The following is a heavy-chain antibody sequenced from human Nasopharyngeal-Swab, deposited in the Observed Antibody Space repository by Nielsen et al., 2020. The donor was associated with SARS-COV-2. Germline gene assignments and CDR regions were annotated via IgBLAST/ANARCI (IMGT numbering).Heavy chain of an antibody. CDR3: ARGYYDILTSWMGYFQH. CDR2: IYYSGST. Sequence: SETLSLTCTVSGGSISSSSYYWGWIRQPPGKGLEWIGNIYYSGSTYYNPSLKSRVTISVDTSKNQFSLKLSSVTAADTAVYYCARGYYDILTSWMGYFQHWGQGTLVTVSS. J-gene: IGHJ1*01. D-gene: IGHD3-9*01. CDR1: GGSISSSSYY. V-gene: IGHV4-39*01.